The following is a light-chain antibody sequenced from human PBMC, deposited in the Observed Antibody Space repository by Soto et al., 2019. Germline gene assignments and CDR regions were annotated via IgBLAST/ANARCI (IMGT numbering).Light chain of an antibody. Sequence: DIVLTQSPVTLSLSPGERATLSCRASQSFRGLLAWYQQKPGQAPRLLIYDAYNRATGIPPRFSGSGSGTDFTLTISSLEPEDSAVYYCQQRHAWPITFGQGTRLEIK. V-gene: IGKV3-11*01. CDR2: DAY. CDR3: QQRHAWPIT. J-gene: IGKJ5*01. CDR1: QSFRGL.